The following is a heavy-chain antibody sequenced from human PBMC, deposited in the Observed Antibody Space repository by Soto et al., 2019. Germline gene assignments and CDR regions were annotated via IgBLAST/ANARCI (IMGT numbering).Heavy chain of an antibody. CDR2: ISAYNGNT. Sequence: QVQLVQSGAEVKKPGASVKVSCKASGYTFTSYGISWVRQAPGQGLEWMGWISAYNGNTNYAQKLQGRVTMTTDTSTSTAYRELRSLRSDDTAVYYCARDILSDYPDGYYYGMDVWGQGTTVTVSS. CDR1: GYTFTSYG. J-gene: IGHJ6*02. V-gene: IGHV1-18*01. CDR3: ARDILSDYPDGYYYGMDV. D-gene: IGHD4-17*01.